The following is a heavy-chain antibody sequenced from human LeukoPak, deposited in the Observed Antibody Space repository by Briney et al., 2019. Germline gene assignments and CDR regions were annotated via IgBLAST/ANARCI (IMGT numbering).Heavy chain of an antibody. D-gene: IGHD3-3*01. CDR3: ARADFWSGHGAPFDY. V-gene: IGHV3-21*01. CDR2: ISSSSSYI. CDR1: GFTFSSYS. J-gene: IGHJ4*02. Sequence: PWGSLRLSCAASGFTFSSYSMNGVRQAPGKGLEWVSSISSSSSYIYYADSVKGRFTISRDNAKNSLYLQMNSLRAEDTAVYYCARADFWSGHGAPFDYWGQGTLVTVSS.